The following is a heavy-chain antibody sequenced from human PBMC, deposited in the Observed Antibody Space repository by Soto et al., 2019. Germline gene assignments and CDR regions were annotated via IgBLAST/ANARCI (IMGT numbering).Heavy chain of an antibody. CDR3: ARDQSRDYEILTGYDP. CDR1: GFTFSTYS. J-gene: IGHJ4*02. V-gene: IGHV3-48*01. CDR2: ISGSGGPI. D-gene: IGHD3-9*01. Sequence: GGSLRLSCAASGFTFSTYSMNWVRQTPGKGLEWVSYISGSGGPIYYADSVKGRFTISRDNAKNFLYLQMNSLRAEDTAVYYCARDQSRDYEILTGYDPWGQGTLVTVSS.